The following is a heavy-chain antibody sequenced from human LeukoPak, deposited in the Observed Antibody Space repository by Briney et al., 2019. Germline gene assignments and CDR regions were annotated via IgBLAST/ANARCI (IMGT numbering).Heavy chain of an antibody. J-gene: IGHJ5*02. CDR2: IKEDGSEK. CDR1: GFTFSNYW. CDR3: VRLRGDL. Sequence: PGGSLRLSCAASGFTFSNYWMHWVRQAPGKGLEWVAQIKEDGSEKYYVDSVKGRFTISRDNAKNSLYLQLNSLRAEDAAVYYCVRLRGDLWGRGTLVTVSS. V-gene: IGHV3-7*01.